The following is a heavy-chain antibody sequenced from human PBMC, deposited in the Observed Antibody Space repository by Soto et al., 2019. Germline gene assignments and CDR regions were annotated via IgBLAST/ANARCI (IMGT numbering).Heavy chain of an antibody. CDR3: AILRGSGPFDY. CDR1: GFTFSSYE. Sequence: PGGSLRLSCAASGFTFSSYEMNWVRQAPGKGLEWVSYISSSGSTIYYADSVKGRFTISRDNAKNSLYLQMNSLRAEDTAVYYCAILRGSGPFDYWGQGTLVTVSS. J-gene: IGHJ4*02. CDR2: ISSSGSTI. V-gene: IGHV3-48*03. D-gene: IGHD1-26*01.